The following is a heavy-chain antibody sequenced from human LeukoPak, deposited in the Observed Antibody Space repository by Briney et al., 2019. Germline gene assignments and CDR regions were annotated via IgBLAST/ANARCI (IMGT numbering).Heavy chain of an antibody. D-gene: IGHD2-15*01. V-gene: IGHV4-59*01. CDR3: AREGYCSGGNCHRTFDY. CDR1: GGSFSGYY. J-gene: IGHJ4*02. Sequence: SETLSLTCAVYGGSFSGYYWSWIRQPPGKGLEWIGYIYYSGGTNYNPSLRGRVTMSVDRSKNQFSLKLSSVTAADTAVYYCAREGYCSGGNCHRTFDYWGRGTLVTVSS. CDR2: IYYSGGT.